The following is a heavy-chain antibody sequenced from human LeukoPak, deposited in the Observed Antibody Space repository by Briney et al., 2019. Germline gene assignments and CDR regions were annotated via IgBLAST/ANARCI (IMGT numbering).Heavy chain of an antibody. Sequence: SETLSLTCAVSGGSISRYYWSWIPQPAGRGRGCVGRIYTRGGTKYNPSLKSRVTTSVDTSKNQFSLKLSSVTAADTAVYYCARDHYEFRSGPKGSWFDPWGQGTLVTVSS. V-gene: IGHV4-4*07. CDR1: GGSISRYY. CDR2: IYTRGGT. D-gene: IGHD3-3*01. CDR3: ARDHYEFRSGPKGSWFDP. J-gene: IGHJ5*02.